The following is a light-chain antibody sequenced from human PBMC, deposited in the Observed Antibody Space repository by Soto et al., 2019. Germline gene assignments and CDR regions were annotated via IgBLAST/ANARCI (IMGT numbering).Light chain of an antibody. CDR1: SSDVGGYNY. Sequence: QSALTQPPSASGSPGQSVTISCTGTSSDVGGYNYVSWYQQHPGKAPKLMIYEVSKRPSGVPDRFSGSKSGNTASLTVSGLQAEDEADNYCSSYAGSNNCFFGTGTKLTVL. V-gene: IGLV2-8*01. CDR3: SSYAGSNNCF. J-gene: IGLJ1*01. CDR2: EVS.